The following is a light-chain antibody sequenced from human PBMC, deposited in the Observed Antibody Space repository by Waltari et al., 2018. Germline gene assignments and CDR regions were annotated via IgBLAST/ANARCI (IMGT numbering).Light chain of an antibody. CDR2: HSS. J-gene: IGKJ5*01. Sequence: EIVLTQSPATLSLSPGERATLSGRASQNIGAYLGWYQQRCGQAPRLLIYHSSTRAIGIPVRFSGSGSGTDFTLTISSLEPEDFAVYYCQYRSNGPPITFGQGTRLEIK. CDR3: QYRSNGPPIT. V-gene: IGKV3-11*01. CDR1: QNIGAY.